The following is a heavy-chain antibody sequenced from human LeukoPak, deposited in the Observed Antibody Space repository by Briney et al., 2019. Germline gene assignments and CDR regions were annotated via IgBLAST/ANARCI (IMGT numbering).Heavy chain of an antibody. V-gene: IGHV3-7*01. CDR1: GITLSSYG. D-gene: IGHD1-26*01. J-gene: IGHJ3*02. Sequence: GGSLRLSCAASGITLSSYGMSSVRQAPGQGLEWVAKIKQVGSEKYYVDSVKGRFTISRDKAKNSLYLQMNSLRAEDTGVYYCARSGRGDAFDIWGQGTMVTVSS. CDR3: ARSGRGDAFDI. CDR2: IKQVGSEK.